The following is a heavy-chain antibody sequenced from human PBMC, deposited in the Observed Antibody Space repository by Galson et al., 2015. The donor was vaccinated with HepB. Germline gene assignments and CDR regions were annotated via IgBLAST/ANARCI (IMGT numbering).Heavy chain of an antibody. Sequence: SVKVSCKASGGTFSSYAISWVRQAPGQGLEWMGGIIPIFGTANYAQKFQGRVTITADESTSTAYMELSSLRSEDTAVYYCARGGVVRGYSYGYPEYFQHWGQGTLVTVSS. CDR1: GGTFSSYA. D-gene: IGHD5-18*01. V-gene: IGHV1-69*13. CDR3: ARGGVVRGYSYGYPEYFQH. CDR2: IIPIFGTA. J-gene: IGHJ1*01.